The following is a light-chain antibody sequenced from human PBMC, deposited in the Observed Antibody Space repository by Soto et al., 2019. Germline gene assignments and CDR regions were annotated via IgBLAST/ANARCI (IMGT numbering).Light chain of an antibody. J-gene: IGKJ3*01. Sequence: DIVMTQSPLSLSVTPGEPASISCRCSQSLLHRNGYNYLDWYLQKPGQSPQLLISLGSNPASGVPDRLSGSGSGTDFTLNITRVEAGDVGVYYCMQALQTSFTFGPGTRVDI. CDR1: QSLLHRNGYNY. V-gene: IGKV2-28*01. CDR3: MQALQTSFT. CDR2: LGS.